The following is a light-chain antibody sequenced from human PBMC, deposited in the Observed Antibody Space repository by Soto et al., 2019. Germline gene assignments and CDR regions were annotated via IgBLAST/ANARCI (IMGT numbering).Light chain of an antibody. V-gene: IGKV3-15*01. J-gene: IGKJ1*01. CDR3: QQYNNWPPWT. CDR2: GAS. Sequence: EIVMTQSPATLSVSPGERATISCRASQSVTSNLTWYQKKPGQATRLLIYGASTRATGIPARFSSIGSGTEFTLTVSSLQFENFAIYYCQQYNNWPPWTFGQGTKMEIK. CDR1: QSVTSN.